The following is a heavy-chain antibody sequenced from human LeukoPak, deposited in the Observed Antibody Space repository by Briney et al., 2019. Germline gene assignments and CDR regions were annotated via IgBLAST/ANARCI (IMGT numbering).Heavy chain of an antibody. J-gene: IGHJ3*02. Sequence: GGSLRLSCAASGFTFSSNSMNWVRQAPGKGLEWVSYISSSSSTIYYADSVKGRFTISRDNAKNSLYLQMNSLRAEDTAVYYCARVDDSADAFDIWGQGTMVTVSS. CDR3: ARVDDSADAFDI. D-gene: IGHD3-3*01. CDR1: GFTFSSNS. CDR2: ISSSSSTI. V-gene: IGHV3-48*01.